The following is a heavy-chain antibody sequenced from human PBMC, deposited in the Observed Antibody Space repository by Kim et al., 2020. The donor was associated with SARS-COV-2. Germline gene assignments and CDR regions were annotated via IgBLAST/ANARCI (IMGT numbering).Heavy chain of an antibody. V-gene: IGHV1-69*01. D-gene: IGHD5-12*01. CDR3: ARRRDGYTNNCFDP. Sequence: QKFQGRATITADQSTSTAYMELSSLRSEDTAVYYCARRRDGYTNNCFDPWGQGTLVTVSS. J-gene: IGHJ5*02.